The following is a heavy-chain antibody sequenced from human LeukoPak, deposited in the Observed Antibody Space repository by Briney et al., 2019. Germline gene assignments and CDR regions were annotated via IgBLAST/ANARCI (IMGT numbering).Heavy chain of an antibody. CDR3: IRGGCSGGSCKFDP. J-gene: IGHJ5*02. CDR1: GYTFTSYD. CDR2: INPNTGYS. D-gene: IGHD2-15*01. V-gene: IGHV1-8*01. Sequence: ASVKVSCKASGYTFTSYDINWVQQVTGQGLEWMGWINPNTGYSASAEKFQGRVTMTRDTSITTAYMELSSLRSEDTAVYYCIRGGCSGGSCKFDPWGQGTLVTVSS.